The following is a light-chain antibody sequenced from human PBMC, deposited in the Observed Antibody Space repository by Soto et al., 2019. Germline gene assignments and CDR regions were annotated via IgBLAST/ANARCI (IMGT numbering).Light chain of an antibody. CDR2: DAS. J-gene: IGKJ3*01. V-gene: IGKV3-11*01. Sequence: EIVLTQSPATLSLSPGERATLSCRASQSVSSYLAWYQQKPGQAPRLLIYDASNRATGIPARFSGSGSGTDFTLTISSLEPEDFAVSYCQQRSNWPSDLTFGPGTKVDIK. CDR1: QSVSSY. CDR3: QQRSNWPSDLT.